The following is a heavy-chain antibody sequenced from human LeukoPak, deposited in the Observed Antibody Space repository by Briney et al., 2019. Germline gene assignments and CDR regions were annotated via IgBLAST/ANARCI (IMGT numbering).Heavy chain of an antibody. D-gene: IGHD1-26*01. CDR3: ARMRGSYLNESSFDY. CDR2: ISSSSDYK. Sequence: GGSLRLSCAASGFTFSGYSMNWVRQAPGKGLEWVSYISSSSDYKYYADSVKGRFTISRDNAKDSLYLHMNSLRAEDTAVYYCARMRGSYLNESSFDYCGQGTLVTVSS. CDR1: GFTFSGYS. V-gene: IGHV3-21*01. J-gene: IGHJ4*02.